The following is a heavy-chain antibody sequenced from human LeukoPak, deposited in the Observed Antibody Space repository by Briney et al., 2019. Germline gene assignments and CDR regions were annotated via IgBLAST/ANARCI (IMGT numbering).Heavy chain of an antibody. CDR2: IYYSGST. J-gene: IGHJ3*02. V-gene: IGHV4-59*01. CDR1: GGSISGYY. Sequence: SETLSLTCTVSGGSISGYYWSWIRQPPGKGLEWIGYIYYSGSTKYNPSLKSRLTMSVDTSRNQFSLKLSSVTAADTAVYYCARGGLENGYHSNDGFDIWGQGTMVTVSS. CDR3: ARGGLENGYHSNDGFDI. D-gene: IGHD3-22*01.